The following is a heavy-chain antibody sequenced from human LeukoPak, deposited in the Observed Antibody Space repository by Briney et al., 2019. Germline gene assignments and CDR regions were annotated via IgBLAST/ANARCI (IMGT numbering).Heavy chain of an antibody. J-gene: IGHJ5*02. D-gene: IGHD1-26*01. CDR3: ARGTSVGATPALFDP. V-gene: IGHV4-39*07. CDR1: GGSISSSSYY. CDR2: IYYSGST. Sequence: SETLSLTCTVSGGSISSSSYYWGWIRQPPGKGLEWIGSIYYSGSTYYNPSLKSRVTISVDTSKNQFSLKLSSVTAADTAVYYCARGTSVGATPALFDPWGQGTLVTVSS.